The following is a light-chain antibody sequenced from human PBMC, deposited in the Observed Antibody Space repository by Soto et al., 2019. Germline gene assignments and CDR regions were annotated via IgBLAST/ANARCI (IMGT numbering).Light chain of an antibody. CDR2: DAS. J-gene: IGKJ2*01. Sequence: DIQMTQSPSSLSASVGDRVTITCQASQDISNYLNWYQQKPGKAPMLLIYDASNLETGVPSRFSGSGSGTDFTFTISSLQAEDIATYYCQQYDNLPYTFGQGTKLEIK. CDR3: QQYDNLPYT. V-gene: IGKV1-33*01. CDR1: QDISNY.